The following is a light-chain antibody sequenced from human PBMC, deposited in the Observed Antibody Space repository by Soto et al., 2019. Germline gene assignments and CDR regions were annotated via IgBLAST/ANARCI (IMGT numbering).Light chain of an antibody. J-gene: IGLJ2*01. V-gene: IGLV4-69*01. CDR2: LNSDGSH. Sequence: QSVLTQSPSASASLGASVKLTCTLSRGHSNYAIACHQQQSEKGPRYLMKLNSDGSHSTGDGIPDRFSGSSSGAERYLTIASLQSEDEVDYYCQTWGSGIVVFGGGTKLTFL. CDR3: QTWGSGIVV. CDR1: RGHSNYA.